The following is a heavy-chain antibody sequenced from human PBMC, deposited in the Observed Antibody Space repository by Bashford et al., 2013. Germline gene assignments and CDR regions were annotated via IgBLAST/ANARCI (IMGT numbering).Heavy chain of an antibody. Sequence: SETLSLTCAVYGGSFSGYYWSWIRQPPGKGLEWIGEINHSGSTNYNPSLKSRVTISVDKSKNQFSLKLSSVTAADTAVYYCASARSTTVTGPYYFDYWGQGTLVTVSS. J-gene: IGHJ4*02. CDR3: ASARSTTVTGPYYFDY. D-gene: IGHD4-17*01. CDR2: INHSGST. CDR1: GGSFSGYY. V-gene: IGHV4-34*01.